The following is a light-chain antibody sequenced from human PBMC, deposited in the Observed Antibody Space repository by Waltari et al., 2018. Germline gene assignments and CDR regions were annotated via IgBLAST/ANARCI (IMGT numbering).Light chain of an antibody. CDR3: NSRDSSGYHVL. Sequence: SFELTQDPAVSVALGQAVTINCHGDSLGSKYATWYHQKPGQAPLLVVYGKDIRPSGIPDRFSGSRSGNTASLTITGAQAEDEADYYCNSRDSSGYHVLFGGGTKLTVL. CDR2: GKD. CDR1: SLGSKY. J-gene: IGLJ2*01. V-gene: IGLV3-19*01.